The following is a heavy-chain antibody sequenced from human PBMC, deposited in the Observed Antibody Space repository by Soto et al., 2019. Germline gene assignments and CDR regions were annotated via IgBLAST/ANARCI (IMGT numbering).Heavy chain of an antibody. V-gene: IGHV1-2*06. CDR1: GYSLTDYY. CDR3: ARGIITVPPYSYFGLDV. D-gene: IGHD3-16*01. J-gene: IGHJ6*02. CDR2: IKPKSGGT. Sequence: QLVQSGAEVKKPGASLRVSCKASGYSLTDYYIHWLRQAPGQGFEWRGRIKPKSGGTSYAEKFRGGVSMTRDPSVSTVYMEVNTLKSDDTAIYYCARGIITVPPYSYFGLDVWGQGATVTVSS.